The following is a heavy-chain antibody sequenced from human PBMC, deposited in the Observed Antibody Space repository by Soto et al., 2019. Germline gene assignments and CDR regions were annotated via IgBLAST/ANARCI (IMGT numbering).Heavy chain of an antibody. CDR3: ARGEYCSSTSCYYFDY. J-gene: IGHJ4*02. D-gene: IGHD2-2*01. CDR2: INHSGST. CDR1: GGSFSGYY. Sequence: SSETLSLTCAVYGGSFSGYYWSWIRQPPGKGLEWIGEINHSGSTNYNPSLKSRVTILVDTSKNQFSLKPSSVTAADTAVYYCARGEYCSSTSCYYFDYWGQGTLATVSS. V-gene: IGHV4-34*01.